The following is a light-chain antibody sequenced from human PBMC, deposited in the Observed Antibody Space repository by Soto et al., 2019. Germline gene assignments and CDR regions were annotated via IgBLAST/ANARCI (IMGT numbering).Light chain of an antibody. Sequence: DIQMTQSPSTLSAYVGDRVTVTCRASQSVSSWLAWYQQKPGKAPKLLIYDASSLESGVPSRFSGSGSGTEFTLTISSLQPDDFATYYCQQYNSYSGTFGQGTK. CDR3: QQYNSYSGT. CDR1: QSVSSW. V-gene: IGKV1-5*01. J-gene: IGKJ2*01. CDR2: DAS.